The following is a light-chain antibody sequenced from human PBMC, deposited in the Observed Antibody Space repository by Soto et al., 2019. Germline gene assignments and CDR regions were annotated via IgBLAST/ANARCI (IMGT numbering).Light chain of an antibody. V-gene: IGKV1-9*01. CDR2: AAS. CDR1: QDISTY. Sequence: DIQLTQSPSFLSASVGDRVTITCRASQDISTYLAWYQQRPGTAPKLLIYAASTLHHRVPPRSSGGGSGTEFTLTISTLQPEDFATYFCQQFDSFPYTFGQGTELE. J-gene: IGKJ2*01. CDR3: QQFDSFPYT.